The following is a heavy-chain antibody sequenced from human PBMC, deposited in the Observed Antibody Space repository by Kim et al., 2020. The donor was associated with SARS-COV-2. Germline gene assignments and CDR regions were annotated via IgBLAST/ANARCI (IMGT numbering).Heavy chain of an antibody. J-gene: IGHJ5*02. CDR1: GYTFTSYD. CDR3: ARGIHDYGDPTPEWFDP. V-gene: IGHV1-8*01. Sequence: ASVKVSCKASGYTFTSYDINWVRQATGQGLEWMGWMNPNSGNTGYAQKFQGRVTMTRNTSISTAYMELSSLRSEDTAVYYCARGIHDYGDPTPEWFDPWGQGTLVTVSS. D-gene: IGHD4-17*01. CDR2: MNPNSGNT.